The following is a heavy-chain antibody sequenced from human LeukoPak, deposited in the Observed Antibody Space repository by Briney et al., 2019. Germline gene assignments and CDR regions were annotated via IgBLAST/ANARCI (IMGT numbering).Heavy chain of an antibody. Sequence: PGGSLRLSCAASGFTFSSYWMHWVRQPPGKGLEWIGEINHSGSTNYNPSLKSRVTISVDTSKNQFSLKLSSVTAADTAVYYCASITMVRGVILGWFDPWGQGTLVTVSS. CDR2: INHSGST. D-gene: IGHD3-10*01. V-gene: IGHV4-34*01. J-gene: IGHJ5*02. CDR1: GFTFSSYW. CDR3: ASITMVRGVILGWFDP.